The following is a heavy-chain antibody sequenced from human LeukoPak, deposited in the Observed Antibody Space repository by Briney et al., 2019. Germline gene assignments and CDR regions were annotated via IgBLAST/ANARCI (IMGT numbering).Heavy chain of an antibody. V-gene: IGHV3-48*03. CDR3: LVTTRSRGFDY. Sequence: GGSLRLSCAASGFTFSSYEMNWVRQTPGKGLEWVSYINHSGDTIYYADSVKGRFTISRDNAKNSVYLQMSSLRAEDTAVYYCLVTTRSRGFDYWGQGTLVTVSS. J-gene: IGHJ4*02. D-gene: IGHD1/OR15-1a*01. CDR1: GFTFSSYE. CDR2: INHSGDTI.